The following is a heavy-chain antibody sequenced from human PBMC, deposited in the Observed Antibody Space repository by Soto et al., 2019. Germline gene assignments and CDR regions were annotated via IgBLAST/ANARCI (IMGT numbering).Heavy chain of an antibody. V-gene: IGHV1-69*13. Sequence: ASVKVSCKASGGTFSSYAISWVRQAPGQGLEWMGGIIPIFGTANYAQKFQGRVTITADESTSTAYMELSSLRSEDTAVYYCARGPEYSSSSVGVAYWGQGNLVTVSS. J-gene: IGHJ4*02. CDR1: GGTFSSYA. CDR3: ARGPEYSSSSVGVAY. D-gene: IGHD6-6*01. CDR2: IIPIFGTA.